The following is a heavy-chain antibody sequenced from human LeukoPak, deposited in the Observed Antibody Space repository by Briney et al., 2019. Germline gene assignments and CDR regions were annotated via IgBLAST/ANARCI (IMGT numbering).Heavy chain of an antibody. Sequence: ASVKVSCKVSGYTLTELSMHWVRQAPGKGLEWMGGFDPEDGETIYAQKFQGRVTMTEDTSTDTAYMELSSLRSDDTAVYYCARDLSIAAAGNQFDYWGQGTLVTVSS. V-gene: IGHV1-24*01. CDR3: ARDLSIAAAGNQFDY. CDR1: GYTLTELS. CDR2: FDPEDGET. J-gene: IGHJ4*02. D-gene: IGHD6-13*01.